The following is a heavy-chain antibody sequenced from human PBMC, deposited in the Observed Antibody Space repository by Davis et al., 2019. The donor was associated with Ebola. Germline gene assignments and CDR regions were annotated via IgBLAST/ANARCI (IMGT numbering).Heavy chain of an antibody. CDR1: GFTLSGYD. J-gene: IGHJ4*02. D-gene: IGHD5-18*01. V-gene: IGHV3-30*02. CDR2: IWDDGSNK. Sequence: PGGSLRLSCAASGFTLSGYDMNWVRQAPGKGLQWVAVIWDDGSNKYYADSVKGRFTISRDNSKNTLYLQMNSLRAEDTAVYYCAYLGTAMVDYWGQGTLVTVST. CDR3: AYLGTAMVDY.